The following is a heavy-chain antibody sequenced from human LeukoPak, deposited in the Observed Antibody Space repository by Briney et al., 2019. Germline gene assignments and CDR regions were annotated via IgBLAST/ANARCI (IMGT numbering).Heavy chain of an antibody. Sequence: SETLSLTCTVSGGSISSYYWSWIRQPAGKELEWIGRIYTSGSTNYNPSLKSRVTRSVDTSKNQFSLKLSSVTAADTAVYYCARSYYDILTGYYKGWFDPWGQGTLVTVSS. CDR3: ARSYYDILTGYYKGWFDP. V-gene: IGHV4-4*07. CDR1: GGSISSYY. D-gene: IGHD3-9*01. J-gene: IGHJ5*02. CDR2: IYTSGST.